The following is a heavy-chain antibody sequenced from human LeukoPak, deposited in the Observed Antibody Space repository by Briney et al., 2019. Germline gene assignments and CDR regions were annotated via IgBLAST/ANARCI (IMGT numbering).Heavy chain of an antibody. V-gene: IGHV4-34*01. CDR1: GGSFSGYY. CDR3: ARTTMVRGTYYMDV. J-gene: IGHJ6*03. CDR2: INHSGST. D-gene: IGHD3-10*01. Sequence: ASETLSLTCAVYGGSFSGYYWSWIRQPPGKGLEWMGEINHSGSTNYNPSLKSRVTISVDTSKNQFSLKLSSVTAADTAVYYCARTTMVRGTYYMDVWGKGTTVTISS.